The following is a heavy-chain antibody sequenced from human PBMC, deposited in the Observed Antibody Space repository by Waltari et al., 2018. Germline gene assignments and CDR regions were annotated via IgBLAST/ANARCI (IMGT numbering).Heavy chain of an antibody. CDR1: GDSITNSGYY. D-gene: IGHD2-8*01. CDR2: TYYSGSA. J-gene: IGHJ4*02. CDR3: ARQGVSSRSFDY. V-gene: IGHV4-39*01. Sequence: QLQMQELGPGLVKPSETLSLTCTVSGDSITNSGYYWGWIRQPPGKGLEWIGSTYYSGSAYYTPSLKSRVTISVNTSKNQFSLELTSLTAADTAVYYCARQGVSSRSFDYWGQGSLVTFSS.